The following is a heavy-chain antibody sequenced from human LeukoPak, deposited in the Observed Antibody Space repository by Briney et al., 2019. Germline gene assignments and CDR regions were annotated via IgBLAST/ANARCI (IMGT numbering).Heavy chain of an antibody. CDR3: VRDRGTYRPIDY. Sequence: GGSLRLSCAASAFSLNAYNMNWVRQAPGKGLEWVSSISYTGTYIYYADSVKGRFTIPRDNAQNSLYLQMNSLRAEDTAIYYCVRDRGTYRPIDYWGQGTLVTVSS. CDR2: ISYTGTYI. CDR1: AFSLNAYN. D-gene: IGHD1-26*01. V-gene: IGHV3-21*04. J-gene: IGHJ4*02.